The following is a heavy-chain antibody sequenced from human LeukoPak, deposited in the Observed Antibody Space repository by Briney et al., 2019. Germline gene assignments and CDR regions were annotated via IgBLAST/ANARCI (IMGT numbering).Heavy chain of an antibody. CDR2: IYTSGST. Sequence: SETLSLTCTVSGGSIRSYYWSWIRQPAGKGLEWIGRIYTSGSTNYNPSLESRVTMSVDTSKNQFSLKLSSVTAADTAVYYCARDRYYYDSSGYYRIFDYWGQGTLVTVSS. J-gene: IGHJ4*02. D-gene: IGHD3-22*01. CDR3: ARDRYYYDSSGYYRIFDY. V-gene: IGHV4-4*07. CDR1: GGSIRSYY.